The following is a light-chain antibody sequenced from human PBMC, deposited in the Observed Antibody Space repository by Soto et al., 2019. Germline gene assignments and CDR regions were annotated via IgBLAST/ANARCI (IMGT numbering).Light chain of an antibody. Sequence: EIVLTQSPGTLSLSPGERATLSCRAIQSVSSSYLAWYQQKPGQAPRLLIYCSSSRATGIPDRFSGSGSGTEFTITISRMEPEDFAVYYCQKYGSAXGLTCGGGTKV. CDR1: QSVSSSY. CDR3: QKYGSAXGLT. CDR2: CSS. V-gene: IGKV3-20*01. J-gene: IGKJ4*01.